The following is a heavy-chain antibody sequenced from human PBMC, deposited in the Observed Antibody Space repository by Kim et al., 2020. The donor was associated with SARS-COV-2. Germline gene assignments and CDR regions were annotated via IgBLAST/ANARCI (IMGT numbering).Heavy chain of an antibody. CDR1: GGSFSGYY. D-gene: IGHD5-12*01. CDR2: INHSGST. CDR3: ARSQIRKWLRFGWFDP. J-gene: IGHJ5*02. V-gene: IGHV4-34*01. Sequence: SETLSLTCAVYGGSFSGYYWSWIRQPPGKGLEWIGEINHSGSTNYNPSLKSRVTISVDTSKNQFSLKLSSVTAADTAVYYCARSQIRKWLRFGWFDPWG.